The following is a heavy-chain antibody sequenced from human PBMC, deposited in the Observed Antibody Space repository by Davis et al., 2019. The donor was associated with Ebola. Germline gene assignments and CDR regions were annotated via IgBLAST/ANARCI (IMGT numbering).Heavy chain of an antibody. Sequence: GESLKISCAPSGLTLSTAWMNWVRQAPGKGLEWVGHIKSESSGGTPGYAAAVEGRFTISRDDSKNTLYLQMNSLKIEDTAVYYCARGSLTVTGTLDFWGQGTPVTVSS. CDR2: IKSESSGGTP. J-gene: IGHJ4*02. CDR3: ARGSLTVTGTLDF. V-gene: IGHV3-15*07. D-gene: IGHD1-14*01. CDR1: GLTLSTAW.